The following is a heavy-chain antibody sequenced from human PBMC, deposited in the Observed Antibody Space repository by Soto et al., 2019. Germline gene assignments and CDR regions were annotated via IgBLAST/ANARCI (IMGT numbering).Heavy chain of an antibody. Sequence: QVQLVQSGAEVKKPGASVKVSCKASGYTFTSYDINWVRQATGQGLEWMGWMNPNSGNTGYAQKCQGRVTMTRNNPISTAYMELSSLRSEDTAVYYCAGGPLLWFGEERFDPWGQGTLVTVSS. CDR1: GYTFTSYD. D-gene: IGHD3-10*01. CDR2: MNPNSGNT. J-gene: IGHJ5*02. V-gene: IGHV1-8*01. CDR3: AGGPLLWFGEERFDP.